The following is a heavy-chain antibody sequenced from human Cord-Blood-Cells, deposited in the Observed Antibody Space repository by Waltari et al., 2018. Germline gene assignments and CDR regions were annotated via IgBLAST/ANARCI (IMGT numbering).Heavy chain of an antibody. J-gene: IGHJ3*02. D-gene: IGHD3-22*01. Sequence: QVQLVQSGAEVKKPGSSVKVSCKASGGTFSSYAISWVRQDTGQGLEWMGGIIPIFGTANYAQKFQGRVTITADESTSTAYMELSSLRSEDTAVYYCARASNYYDSSGYPRFRDAFDIWGQGTMVTVSS. CDR1: GGTFSSYA. V-gene: IGHV1-69*01. CDR2: IIPIFGTA. CDR3: ARASNYYDSSGYPRFRDAFDI.